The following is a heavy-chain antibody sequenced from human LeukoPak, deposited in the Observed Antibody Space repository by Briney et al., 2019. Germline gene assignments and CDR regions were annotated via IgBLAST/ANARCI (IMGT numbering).Heavy chain of an antibody. CDR3: ARGRSGPDY. CDR2: INHSGST. J-gene: IGHJ4*02. Sequence: PSETLSLTCAVYGGSFSGCYWSWIRQPPGKGLEWIGEINHSGSTNYNPSLKSRVTISVDTSKNQFSLKLSSVTAADTAVYYCARGRSGPDYWGQGTLVAVSS. CDR1: GGSFSGCY. V-gene: IGHV4-34*01. D-gene: IGHD2-8*02.